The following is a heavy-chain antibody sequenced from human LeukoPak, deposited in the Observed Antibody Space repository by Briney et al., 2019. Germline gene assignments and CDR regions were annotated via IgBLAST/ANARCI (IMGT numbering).Heavy chain of an antibody. CDR3: ARDRGGSGWYEFES. J-gene: IGHJ4*02. CDR2: IKPDGREK. D-gene: IGHD6-19*01. CDR1: GFTFSGYC. Sequence: GGSLRLSCAASGFTFSGYCMSCVRHAPEKGRERVASIKPDGREKYYVDSVKGRFTISRDNAKNSLYLQMNSLRAEDTAVFYCARDRGGSGWYEFESWGQRDPVTVSS. V-gene: IGHV3-7*01.